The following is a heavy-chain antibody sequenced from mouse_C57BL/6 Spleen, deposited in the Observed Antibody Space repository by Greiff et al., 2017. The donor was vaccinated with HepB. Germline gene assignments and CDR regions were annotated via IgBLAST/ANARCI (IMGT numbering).Heavy chain of an antibody. V-gene: IGHV1-69*01. Sequence: QVQLQQPGAELVMPGASVKLSCKASGYTFTSYWMHWVKQRPGQGLEWIGEIDPSDSYTNYNQKFKGKSTLTVDKSSSTAYMQLSSLTSEDSAVYYCARRVTTRYVDVWGTGTTVTVAS. J-gene: IGHJ1*03. D-gene: IGHD2-3*01. CDR1: GYTFTSYW. CDR3: ARRVTTRYVDV. CDR2: IDPSDSYT.